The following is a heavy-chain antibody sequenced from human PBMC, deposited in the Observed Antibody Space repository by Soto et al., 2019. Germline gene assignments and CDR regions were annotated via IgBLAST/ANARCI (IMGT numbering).Heavy chain of an antibody. CDR3: ANRKDCSATSCWGIDY. Sequence: GGSLRLSCAASGFTFSSYAMTWVRQAPGKGLDWVSAISADGGSPYYAGSVKGRFTISRDNSKNTLYLQMNSLRAEDTAVYYCANRKDCSATSCWGIDYWGQGTLVTVSS. CDR2: ISADGGSP. D-gene: IGHD2-2*01. CDR1: GFTFSSYA. J-gene: IGHJ4*02. V-gene: IGHV3-23*01.